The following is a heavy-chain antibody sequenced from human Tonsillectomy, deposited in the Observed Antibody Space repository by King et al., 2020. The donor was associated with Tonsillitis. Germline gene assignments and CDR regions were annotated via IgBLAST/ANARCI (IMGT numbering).Heavy chain of an antibody. J-gene: IGHJ4*02. Sequence: VQLVESGGGVVQPGGSLRLSCAASGFTFSSYGMHWVRQAPGKGLEWVAFIRYDGSNKYYADSVTGRFTISRDNSKNTLYLQMNSLRAEDTAVYYCAKVGSVNEMATCGYWGQGTLVTVSS. D-gene: IGHD5-24*01. CDR1: GFTFSSYG. V-gene: IGHV3-30*02. CDR2: IRYDGSNK. CDR3: AKVGSVNEMATCGY.